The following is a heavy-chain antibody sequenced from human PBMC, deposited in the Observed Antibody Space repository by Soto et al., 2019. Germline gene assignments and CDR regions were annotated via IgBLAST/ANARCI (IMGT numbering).Heavy chain of an antibody. V-gene: IGHV1-46*03. Sequence: ASVKVSCKASGYTFTSYYMHWVRQAPGQGLEWMGIINPSGGSTSYAQKFQGRVTMTRDTSTSTVYMELSSLRSEDTAVYYCARDSYDYVWGSYPRNDYWGQGTLVTVSS. CDR2: INPSGGST. CDR1: GYTFTSYY. D-gene: IGHD3-16*02. J-gene: IGHJ4*02. CDR3: ARDSYDYVWGSYPRNDY.